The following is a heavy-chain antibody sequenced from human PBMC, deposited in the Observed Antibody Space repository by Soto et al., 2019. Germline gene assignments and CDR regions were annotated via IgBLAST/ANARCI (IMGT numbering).Heavy chain of an antibody. D-gene: IGHD6-19*01. Sequence: ASVKVSCKASGGTFSSYTISWVRQAPGQGLEWMGRIIPILGIANYAQKFQGRVTITADKSTSTAYMELSSLRSEDTAVYYCARSSSGRVQDAFDIWGQGTMVTVSS. CDR2: IIPILGIA. J-gene: IGHJ3*02. V-gene: IGHV1-69*02. CDR3: ARSSSGRVQDAFDI. CDR1: GGTFSSYT.